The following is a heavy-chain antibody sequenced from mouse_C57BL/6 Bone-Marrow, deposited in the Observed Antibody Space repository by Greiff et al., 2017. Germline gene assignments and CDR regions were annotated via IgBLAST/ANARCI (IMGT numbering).Heavy chain of an antibody. V-gene: IGHV1-54*01. CDR1: GYAFTNYL. CDR3: ARGGWYDYDFYYFDY. CDR2: INPGSGGT. Sequence: VQLQQSGAELVRPGTSVKVSCKASGYAFTNYLIEWVKQRPGQGLEWIGVINPGSGGTNYNEKVKGKATLTADKSSSTAYMQLSSLTSEDSAVYFCARGGWYDYDFYYFDYWGQGTTLTVSS. J-gene: IGHJ2*01. D-gene: IGHD2-4*01.